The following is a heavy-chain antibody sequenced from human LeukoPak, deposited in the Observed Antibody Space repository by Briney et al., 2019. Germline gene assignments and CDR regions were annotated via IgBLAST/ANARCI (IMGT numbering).Heavy chain of an antibody. CDR1: GFTFSSYA. Sequence: GGSLRLSCAASGFTFSSYAMSWVRQAPGKGLEWVSSITGSSASTYYADSVKGRFTISRDNSKNTLYLQMNSLRPEDTAVYYCARRTVSPTYWGQGTLVTVSS. V-gene: IGHV3-23*01. D-gene: IGHD4-17*01. CDR3: ARRTVSPTY. CDR2: ITGSSAST. J-gene: IGHJ4*02.